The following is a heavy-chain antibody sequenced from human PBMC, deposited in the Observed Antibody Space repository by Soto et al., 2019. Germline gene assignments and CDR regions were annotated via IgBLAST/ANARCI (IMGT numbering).Heavy chain of an antibody. Sequence: GGSLRLSCAASGFTFSIYGIHWVRQAPGKGLEWVAVIWYDGSNKYYADSVKGRFTVSRDNSKNTLYLQMNSLRAEDTAVYYCARVGLGYCSGGSCYQLSSFSYWGQGPLLTLSS. CDR3: ARVGLGYCSGGSCYQLSSFSY. V-gene: IGHV3-33*01. D-gene: IGHD2-15*01. CDR2: IWYDGSNK. J-gene: IGHJ4*02. CDR1: GFTFSIYG.